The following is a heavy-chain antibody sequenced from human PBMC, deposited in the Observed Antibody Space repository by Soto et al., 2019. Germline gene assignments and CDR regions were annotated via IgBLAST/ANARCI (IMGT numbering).Heavy chain of an antibody. V-gene: IGHV2-5*02. J-gene: IGHJ4*02. CDR1: GFSFSTDGMG. D-gene: IGHD1-7*01. CDR3: AHVYWAASGTRYYFDY. Sequence: QITLKESGPTLVKPTQTLTLTCTFSGFSFSTDGMGVGWIRQPPGKALEWLALISWDDDKRFSPSQKSRLTITKDGSRNQVVLTLTNMDPADTATYYCAHVYWAASGTRYYFDYWGQGTLVTVSS. CDR2: ISWDDDK.